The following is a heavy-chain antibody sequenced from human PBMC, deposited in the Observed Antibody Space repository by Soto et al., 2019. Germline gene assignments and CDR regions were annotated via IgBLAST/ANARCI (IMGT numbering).Heavy chain of an antibody. Sequence: VQLVQSGAEVKKPGASVKVSCKASGYTFTSYGISWVRQAPGQGLEWMGWISAYNGNTNYAQKLQGRVTMTTDTSTSTAYMELRSLRSDDTAVYYCARDRRITMIVVVPDAFDIWGQGTMVTVSS. CDR1: GYTFTSYG. CDR3: ARDRRITMIVVVPDAFDI. V-gene: IGHV1-18*04. D-gene: IGHD3-22*01. CDR2: ISAYNGNT. J-gene: IGHJ3*02.